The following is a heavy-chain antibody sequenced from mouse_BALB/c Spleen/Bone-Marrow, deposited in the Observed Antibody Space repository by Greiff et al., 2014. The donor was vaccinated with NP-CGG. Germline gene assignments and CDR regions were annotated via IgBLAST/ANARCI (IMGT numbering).Heavy chain of an antibody. CDR1: GFNIKDTY. Sequence: VQLKESGAELVKPGASVKLSCTASGFNIKDTYMHWVKQRPEQGLEWIGKIDPANGNTKYDPKFQGKATITADRSSNTAYLQLSSLTYEDTAVYYCETYYYGYYFDYWGQGTTLTVSS. CDR2: IDPANGNT. D-gene: IGHD1-2*01. V-gene: IGHV14-3*02. CDR3: ETYYYGYYFDY. J-gene: IGHJ2*01.